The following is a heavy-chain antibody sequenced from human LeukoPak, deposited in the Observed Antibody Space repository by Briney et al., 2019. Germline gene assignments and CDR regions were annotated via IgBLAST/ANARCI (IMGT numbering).Heavy chain of an antibody. J-gene: IGHJ4*02. CDR2: MNPNSGNT. CDR3: ARGDLLWFGELLPFDY. D-gene: IGHD3-10*01. Sequence: ASVKVSCKASGYTFTGYDINWVRQATGQGLEWMGWMNPNSGNTGYAQKFQGRVTMTRNTSISTAYMELSSLRSEDTAVYYCARGDLLWFGELLPFDYWGQGTLVTVSS. CDR1: GYTFTGYD. V-gene: IGHV1-8*01.